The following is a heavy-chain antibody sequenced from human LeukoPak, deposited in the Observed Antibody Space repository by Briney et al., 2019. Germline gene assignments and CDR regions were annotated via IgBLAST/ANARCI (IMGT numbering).Heavy chain of an antibody. CDR1: GGSISSSSYY. D-gene: IGHD3-10*01. V-gene: IGHV4-39*07. CDR3: ARLLRPRYGSGSRRFFTQAHFDY. Sequence: PSETLSLTCTVSGGSISSSSYYWGWIRQPPGKGLEWIGEINHSGSTNYNPSLKSRVTISVDTSKNQFSLKLSSVTAADTAVYYCARLLRPRYGSGSRRFFTQAHFDYWGQGTLVTVSS. CDR2: INHSGST. J-gene: IGHJ4*02.